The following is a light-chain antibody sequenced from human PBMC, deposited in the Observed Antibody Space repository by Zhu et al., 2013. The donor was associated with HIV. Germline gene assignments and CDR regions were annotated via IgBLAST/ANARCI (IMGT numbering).Light chain of an antibody. Sequence: DIQVTQSPSTLSAFVGDRVTITCRASQSVTTSLAWYQQKPGKAPKLLIYKTSILENGVPSRFSGSGSGTKFTLTISSLQPDDFATYYCQQLKSYPLTFGGGTKVEIK. CDR3: QQLKSYPLT. J-gene: IGKJ4*01. V-gene: IGKV1-5*03. CDR1: QSVTTS. CDR2: KTS.